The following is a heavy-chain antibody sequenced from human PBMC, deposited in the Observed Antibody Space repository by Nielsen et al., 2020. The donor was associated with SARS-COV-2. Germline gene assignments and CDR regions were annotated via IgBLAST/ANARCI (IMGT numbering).Heavy chain of an antibody. V-gene: IGHV3-73*01. Sequence: GESLKISRAASGFTFSGSAMHWVRQASGKGLEWVGRIRSKANSYATAYAASVKGRFTISRDDSKNTAYLQMNSLKTEDTAVYYCTPGIAAAGEGSNWFDPWGQGTLVTVSS. D-gene: IGHD6-13*01. CDR3: TPGIAAAGEGSNWFDP. CDR1: GFTFSGSA. CDR2: IRSKANSYAT. J-gene: IGHJ5*02.